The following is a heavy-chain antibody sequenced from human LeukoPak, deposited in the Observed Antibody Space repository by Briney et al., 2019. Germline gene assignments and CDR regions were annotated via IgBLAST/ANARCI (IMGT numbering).Heavy chain of an antibody. CDR1: GFSFSSYS. Sequence: GGSLRLSCAASGFSFSSYSMNWVRQAPGKGLEYVSYISSGSGTIYYADSVQGRFTISRDNAKNSLYLQMNSLRAEDTAVYYCAKETMIVVVITSYFDYWGQGTLVTVSS. D-gene: IGHD3-22*01. CDR3: AKETMIVVVITSYFDY. J-gene: IGHJ4*02. CDR2: ISSGSGTI. V-gene: IGHV3-48*04.